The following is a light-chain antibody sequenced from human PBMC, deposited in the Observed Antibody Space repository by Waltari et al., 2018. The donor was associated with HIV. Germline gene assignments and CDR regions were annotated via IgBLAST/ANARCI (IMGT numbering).Light chain of an antibody. CDR3: QVWDPLSDHPV. J-gene: IGLJ1*01. CDR1: NIGRKS. CDR2: YNS. V-gene: IGLV3-21*04. Sequence: SHVLSQPPSVSVAPGKTASVTCGGENIGRKSVPWYQQRPGQAPLLIIFYNSDRPSGIPERFSGSNSVGTATLTISRVKAGDEADYYCQVWDPLSDHPVFGTGTKVTVL.